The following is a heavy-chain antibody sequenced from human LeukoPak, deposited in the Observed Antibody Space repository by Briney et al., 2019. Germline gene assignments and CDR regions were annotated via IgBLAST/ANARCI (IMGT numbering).Heavy chain of an antibody. CDR2: IYTSGST. V-gene: IGHV4-4*07. J-gene: IGHJ5*02. CDR3: ARRRITIFGVVTQKNWFDP. D-gene: IGHD3-3*01. Sequence: SETLSLTCTVSGGSISSYYWSWIRQPAGKGLEWIGRIYTSGSTNYNPSLKSRVTMSVDTSKNQFSLKLSSVTAADTAVYYCARRRITIFGVVTQKNWFDPWGQGTLVTVSS. CDR1: GGSISSYY.